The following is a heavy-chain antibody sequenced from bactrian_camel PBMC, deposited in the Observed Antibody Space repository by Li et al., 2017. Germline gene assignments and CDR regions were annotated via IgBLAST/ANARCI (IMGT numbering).Heavy chain of an antibody. Sequence: VESGGGAVHAGGSLTLSCVATGYTATRFCMGWFRQAPGKQREAVAAVDPHEGVSLADSVKGRFTASKDDAKNTLYLQMNSLKPEGTAMYYCAANPFWTYGAVCSYTRPADFGYWGQGTQVTVS. CDR1: GYTATRFC. CDR2: VDPHEGV. J-gene: IGHJ6*01. CDR3: AANPFWTYGAVCSYTRPADFGY. V-gene: IGHV3S26*01. D-gene: IGHD2*01.